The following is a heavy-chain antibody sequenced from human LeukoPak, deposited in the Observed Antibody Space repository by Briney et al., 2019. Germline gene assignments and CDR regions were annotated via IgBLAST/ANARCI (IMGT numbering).Heavy chain of an antibody. J-gene: IGHJ6*03. D-gene: IGHD4-17*01. V-gene: IGHV3-11*04. CDR3: ARDAGTVTTGYYMDV. CDR1: GFTFSDYY. CDR2: ISSSGSTI. Sequence: RGSLRLSCAASGFTFSDYYMSWIRQAPGKGLEWVSYISSSGSTIYYADSVKGRFTISRDNAKNSLYLQMNSLRAEDTAVYYCARDAGTVTTGYYMDVWGKGTTVTVSS.